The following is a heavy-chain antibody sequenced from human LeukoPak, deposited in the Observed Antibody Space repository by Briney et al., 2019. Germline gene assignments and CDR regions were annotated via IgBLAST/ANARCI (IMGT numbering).Heavy chain of an antibody. CDR2: ISSSSSYI. CDR1: GFTFSSYS. V-gene: IGHV3-21*01. Sequence: GGSLRLSCAASGFTFSSYSMNWVRQAPGKGLEWVSSISSSSSYIYYADSVKGRFTISRDNAKNSLYLQMNSLRAEDTAVYYCARVKEAVAGLDYWGQGTLVTVSS. D-gene: IGHD6-19*01. CDR3: ARVKEAVAGLDY. J-gene: IGHJ4*02.